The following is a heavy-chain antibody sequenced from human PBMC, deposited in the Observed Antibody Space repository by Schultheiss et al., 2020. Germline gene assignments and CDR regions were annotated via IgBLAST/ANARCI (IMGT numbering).Heavy chain of an antibody. D-gene: IGHD3-22*01. CDR3: ARETITHYYDSSGYYPRDYYYYYMDV. CDR1: GFTFSSYS. J-gene: IGHJ6*03. V-gene: IGHV3-21*01. CDR2: ISSSSSYI. Sequence: GESLKISCAAAGFTFSSYSMNWVRQAPGKGLEWVSSISSSSSYIYYADSVKGRFTISRDNAKNSLYLQMNSLRAEDTAVYYCARETITHYYDSSGYYPRDYYYYYMDVWGKGTTVTVSS.